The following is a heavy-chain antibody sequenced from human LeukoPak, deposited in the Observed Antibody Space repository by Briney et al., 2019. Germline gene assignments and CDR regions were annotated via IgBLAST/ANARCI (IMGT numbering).Heavy chain of an antibody. V-gene: IGHV4-59*01. CDR3: ARVDSNLQPPYYYYYMDV. CDR1: GGSISSYY. J-gene: IGHJ6*03. Sequence: SETLSLTCTVSGGSISSYYWSWIRQPPGKGLEWIGYIYYSGSTNYNPSLKSRVTISVDTSKNQFSLKLSSVTAADTAVYYCARVDSNLQPPYYYYYMDVWGKGTTVTVSS. D-gene: IGHD4-11*01. CDR2: IYYSGST.